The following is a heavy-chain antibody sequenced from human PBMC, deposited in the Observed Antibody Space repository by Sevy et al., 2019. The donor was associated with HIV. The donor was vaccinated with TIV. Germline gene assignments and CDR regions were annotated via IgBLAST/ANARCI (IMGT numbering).Heavy chain of an antibody. CDR2: IRSKANNFAT. V-gene: IGHV3-73*01. CDR1: GFTFSGSA. J-gene: IGHJ3*02. CDR3: TFFYDTSGYDAFDI. Sequence: GGSLRLSCAASGFTFSGSAMHWVRQASGKGLEWVGHIRSKANNFATAYGVSLKGRFTISRDDSKNTAFLQMHSLKTEDTAVYYCTFFYDTSGYDAFDIWGQWTMVTVSS. D-gene: IGHD3-22*01.